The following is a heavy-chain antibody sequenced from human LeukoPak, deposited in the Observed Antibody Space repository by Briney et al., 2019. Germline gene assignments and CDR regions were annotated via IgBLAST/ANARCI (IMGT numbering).Heavy chain of an antibody. V-gene: IGHV3-23*01. CDR2: ICGSGGNT. CDR3: AKDLSLPRFDP. CDR1: GFTFSGYA. J-gene: IGHJ5*02. Sequence: GVSLRLSCAASGFTFSGYAMSWVRQSPGRGLEWVSVICGSGGNTYYADAVKVRFSISRDKSKTTLYLQMNSRRAEDTAVYYCAKDLSLPRFDPWGQGTLVTVSS. D-gene: IGHD2/OR15-2a*01.